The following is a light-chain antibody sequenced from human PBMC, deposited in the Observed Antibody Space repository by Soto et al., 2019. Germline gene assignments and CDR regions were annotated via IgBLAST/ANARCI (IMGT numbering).Light chain of an antibody. J-gene: IGKJ1*01. CDR2: KAS. CDR1: QTISSW. V-gene: IGKV1-5*03. CDR3: QHYNSYSEA. Sequence: DIQMTQSPSTLSGSVGDRVTITCRASQTISSWLAWYQQKPGKAPNLLIYKASTLKSGVPSRFSGSGSGTEFTLTISIVQPDDFATYYCQHYNSYSEAFGQGTKVELK.